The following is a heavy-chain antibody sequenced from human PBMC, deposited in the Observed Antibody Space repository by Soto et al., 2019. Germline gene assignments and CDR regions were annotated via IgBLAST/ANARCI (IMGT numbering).Heavy chain of an antibody. CDR3: ARSRNDFWSGYYYYGMDV. CDR2: IYPGDSDT. CDR1: GYRFTSYW. Sequence: PGESLKISCKGSGYRFTSYWIGWVRQMPGKGLEWMGIIYPGDSDTRYSPSFQGQVTISADKSISTAYLQWSSLKASDTAMYYCARSRNDFWSGYYYYGMDVWGQGTTVTVSS. D-gene: IGHD3-3*01. J-gene: IGHJ6*02. V-gene: IGHV5-51*01.